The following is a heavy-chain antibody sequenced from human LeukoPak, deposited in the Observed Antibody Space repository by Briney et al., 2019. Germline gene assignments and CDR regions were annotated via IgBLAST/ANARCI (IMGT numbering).Heavy chain of an antibody. CDR2: ISWNSGSI. D-gene: IGHD3-16*01. CDR1: GFTFDDYA. J-gene: IGHJ4*02. V-gene: IGHV3-9*03. CDR3: ARDGQHLGGENDY. Sequence: PGRSLRLSCAASGFTFDDYAMHWVRQAPGKGLEWVSGISWNSGSIGYADSVKGRFTISRDNAKNSLYLQMNSLRAEDMALYYCARDGQHLGGENDYWGQGTLVTVSS.